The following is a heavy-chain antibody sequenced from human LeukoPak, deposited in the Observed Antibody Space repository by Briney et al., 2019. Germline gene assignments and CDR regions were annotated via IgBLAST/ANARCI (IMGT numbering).Heavy chain of an antibody. CDR1: GGSISSYY. V-gene: IGHV4-59*01. D-gene: IGHD3-10*01. CDR3: ASSPFRGSGYYYGMDV. Sequence: PSETLSLTCTVSGGSISSYYWSWIRQPPGKGLEWIGYIYYSGSTNYNPSLKSRVTISVDTSKNQFSLKLSSVTAADTAVYYCASSPFRGSGYYYGMDVWGQGTTVTVSS. J-gene: IGHJ6*02. CDR2: IYYSGST.